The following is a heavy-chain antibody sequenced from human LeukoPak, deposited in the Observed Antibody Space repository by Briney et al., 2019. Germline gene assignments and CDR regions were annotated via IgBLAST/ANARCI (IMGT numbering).Heavy chain of an antibody. V-gene: IGHV4-59*08. D-gene: IGHD1-1*01. CDR1: GGSISSYY. Sequence: PSETLSLTCTVSGGSISSYYWSWIRQPPRKGLEWIAYIHYSGSTNYNPSLKSRVTISVDTSKNQFSLKLTSVTAADTAAYYCARHGTGGVYDYWGQGTVVTVSS. CDR2: IHYSGST. CDR3: ARHGTGGVYDY. J-gene: IGHJ4*02.